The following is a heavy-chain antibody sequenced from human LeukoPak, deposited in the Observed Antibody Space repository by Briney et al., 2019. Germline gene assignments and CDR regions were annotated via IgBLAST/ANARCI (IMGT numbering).Heavy chain of an antibody. CDR3: ARDRGGYYSRAFDI. D-gene: IGHD3-3*01. J-gene: IGHJ3*02. CDR1: GGTFSRYA. V-gene: IGHV1-69*06. CDR2: IIPIFGTA. Sequence: GASVKVSCKASGGTFSRYAMSWVRQAPGQGLEWMGGIIPIFGTASFAQKFQGRVTITADKSTSTAYMELSSLRSEDTAVYYCARDRGGYYSRAFDIWGQGTMVTVSS.